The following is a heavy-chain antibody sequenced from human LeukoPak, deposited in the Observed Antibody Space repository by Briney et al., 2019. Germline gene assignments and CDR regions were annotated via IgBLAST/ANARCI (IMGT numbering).Heavy chain of an antibody. Sequence: LRLSCAASGFTFSSYAMSWVRQAPGKGLEWIGFIYYSGSTYYNPSLKSRVTISVDTSKNQFSLKLSSVTAADTAMYYCARDRGYYDSSGYYPFDIWGQGTMVTVSS. CDR3: ARDRGYYDSSGYYPFDI. CDR1: GFTFSSYA. D-gene: IGHD3-22*01. J-gene: IGHJ3*02. CDR2: IYYSGST. V-gene: IGHV4-31*02.